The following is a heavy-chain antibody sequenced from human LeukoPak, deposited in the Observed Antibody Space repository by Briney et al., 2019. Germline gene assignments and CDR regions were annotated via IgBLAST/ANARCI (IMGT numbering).Heavy chain of an antibody. CDR3: ARGEDYDFWSGYPHYGMDV. D-gene: IGHD3-3*01. V-gene: IGHV1-69*13. Sequence: SVKVSCKASGGTFSSYAISWVRQAPGQGLEWMGGIIPIFGTANYAQKFQGRVTITADESTSTAYMELSSLRSEDTAVYYCARGEDYDFWSGYPHYGMDVWGQGTTVTVSS. CDR1: GGTFSSYA. CDR2: IIPIFGTA. J-gene: IGHJ6*02.